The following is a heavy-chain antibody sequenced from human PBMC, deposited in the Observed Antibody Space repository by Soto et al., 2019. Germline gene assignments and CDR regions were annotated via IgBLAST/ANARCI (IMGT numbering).Heavy chain of an antibody. CDR3: ASGWFGEFVYYFDY. CDR1: GYTFTSYG. D-gene: IGHD3-10*01. CDR2: IFAHNGNT. J-gene: IGHJ4*02. Sequence: VKVYWKGSGYTFTSYGISWVRKDTGQGLEWMGWIFAHNGNTNYAQKLQGRVTMTTDTSTSTAYMELRSLGSDDTAVYYCASGWFGEFVYYFDYWGQGTLVTVSS. V-gene: IGHV1-18*01.